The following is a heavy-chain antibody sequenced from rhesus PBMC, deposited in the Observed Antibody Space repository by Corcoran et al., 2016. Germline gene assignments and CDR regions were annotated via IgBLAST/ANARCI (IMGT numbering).Heavy chain of an antibody. CDR3: ARDRGGYSSWPGFDV. CDR1: GGSISGGYYY. Sequence: QVKLQESGPGLVKPLETLSLTCAVSGGSISGGYYYWSWIRQPPGKGLGWIGYIDSRSGNTNNNHPLKRRVTIAKDTSKNQFSRKLSCVAAADTAGYYCARDRGGYSSWPGFDVWGPGVLVTVSA. V-gene: IGHV4S12*01. D-gene: IGHD6-13*01. CDR2: IDSRSGNT. J-gene: IGHJ5-1*01.